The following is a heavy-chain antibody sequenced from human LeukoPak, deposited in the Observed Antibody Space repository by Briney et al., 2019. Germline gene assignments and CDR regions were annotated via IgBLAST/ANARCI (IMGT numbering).Heavy chain of an antibody. V-gene: IGHV1-8*01. CDR2: MNPNSGNT. Sequence: ASVTVSCKASGYTFTSYDINWVRQATGQGLEWMGWMNPNSGNTGYAQKFQGRVTMTRNTSISTAYMELSSLRSEDTAVYYCARGGNNWNSFDYWGQGTLVTVSS. CDR3: ARGGNNWNSFDY. CDR1: GYTFTSYD. J-gene: IGHJ4*02. D-gene: IGHD1-7*01.